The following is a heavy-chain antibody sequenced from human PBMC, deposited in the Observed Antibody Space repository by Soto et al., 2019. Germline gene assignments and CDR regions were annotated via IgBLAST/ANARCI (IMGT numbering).Heavy chain of an antibody. CDR1: GGSISSGGYS. V-gene: IGHV4-30-2*01. Sequence: LSLTCAVSGGSISSGGYSWSWIRQPPGKGLEWIGYIYHSGSTYYNPSLKSRVTISVDRSKNQFSLKLSSVTAADTAVYYCARTWTYCSSTSCYIDWFDPWGQGTLVTVSS. CDR3: ARTWTYCSSTSCYIDWFDP. J-gene: IGHJ5*02. CDR2: IYHSGST. D-gene: IGHD2-2*02.